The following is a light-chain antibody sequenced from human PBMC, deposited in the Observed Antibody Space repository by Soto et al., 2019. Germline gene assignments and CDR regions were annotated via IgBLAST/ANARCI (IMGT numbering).Light chain of an antibody. CDR3: QQYNSYSGT. CDR1: QSISSW. CDR2: DAS. Sequence: DIQMTQSPSTLSASVGDTVTITCRASQSISSWLAWYQQKPGKAPQLLIYDASSLESGVPSRFSGSGSGTEFTLTISSLQPDDFATYYCQQYNSYSGTFGQGTKLEIK. V-gene: IGKV1-5*01. J-gene: IGKJ2*01.